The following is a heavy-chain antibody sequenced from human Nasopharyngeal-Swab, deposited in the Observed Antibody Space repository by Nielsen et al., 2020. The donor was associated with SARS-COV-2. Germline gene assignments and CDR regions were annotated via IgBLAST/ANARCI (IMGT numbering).Heavy chain of an antibody. J-gene: IGHJ6*02. D-gene: IGHD3-3*01. V-gene: IGHV3-21*01. Sequence: WIRQPPGKGLEWVSSIGRYGTDIFHADSVKGRFSVSRDAANKSIYLQMRSLRAEDTAVYYCARGTVFGVANGMDVWGQGTTVTVSS. CDR3: ARGTVFGVANGMDV. CDR2: IGRYGTDI.